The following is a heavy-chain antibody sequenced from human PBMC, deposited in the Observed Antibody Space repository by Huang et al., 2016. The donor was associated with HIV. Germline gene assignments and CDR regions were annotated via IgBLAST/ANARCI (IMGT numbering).Heavy chain of an antibody. CDR1: GGSCSNHV. CDR3: ARESNIVVVPHTIKFFDY. V-gene: IGHV1-69*01. Sequence: QVQRVQSGAEGKKPGSSVTVSCKAAGGSCSNHVVSWGRQGPGQGREWVGAIIAILGTTNDAQKLQGRVRMTADESTGPACLERRSRRSADTDVYFCARESNIVVVPHTIKFFDYWGQGTLVTVSS. J-gene: IGHJ4*02. CDR2: IIAILGTT. D-gene: IGHD2-2*01.